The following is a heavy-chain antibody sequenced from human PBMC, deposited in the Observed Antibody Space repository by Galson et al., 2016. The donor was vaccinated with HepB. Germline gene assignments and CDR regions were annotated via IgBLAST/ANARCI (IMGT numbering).Heavy chain of an antibody. CDR1: GFTFSNYG. D-gene: IGHD1-20*01. J-gene: IGHJ5*01. CDR3: AKAGYNSHERNNWFDS. Sequence: SLRLSCAASGFTFSNYGMNWVRQAPGKGLEWVSAISSRGITTFYSDSVKGRFTVSRDNSKTTLFLQMDSLRAEDTAIYYCAKAGYNSHERNNWFDSWGQGTLVTVSS. CDR2: ISSRGITT. V-gene: IGHV3-23*01.